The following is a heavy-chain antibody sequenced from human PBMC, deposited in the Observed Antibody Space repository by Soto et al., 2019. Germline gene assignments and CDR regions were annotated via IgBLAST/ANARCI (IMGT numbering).Heavy chain of an antibody. V-gene: IGHV3-13*01. CDR2: IGTPGRA. J-gene: IGHJ3*01. D-gene: IGHD3-10*01. Sequence: EGQLVESGGGLVQAGGSLRLSCAVSGFTISRYAFHWVRQGTGEGLQWVSLIGTPGRAYYAGSVKGRFTNTREDAKNSLYLQKNSLRDGDTAVDYCARGGGFGEQYSDAVDLWGQGTMVTVSS. CDR1: GFTISRYA. CDR3: ARGGGFGEQYSDAVDL.